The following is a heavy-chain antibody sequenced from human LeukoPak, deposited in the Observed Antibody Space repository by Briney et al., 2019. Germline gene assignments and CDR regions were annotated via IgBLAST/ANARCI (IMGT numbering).Heavy chain of an antibody. V-gene: IGHV1-18*01. Sequence: ASVKVSCKASGYTFTSYGISWVRQAPGQGLEWMEWISAYNGNTNYAQKLQGRVTMTTDTSTSTVYMDLMSLRSDDTAVYYCAMLWFGELPRDWGQGTLVTVSS. D-gene: IGHD3-10*01. J-gene: IGHJ4*02. CDR3: AMLWFGELPRD. CDR1: GYTFTSYG. CDR2: ISAYNGNT.